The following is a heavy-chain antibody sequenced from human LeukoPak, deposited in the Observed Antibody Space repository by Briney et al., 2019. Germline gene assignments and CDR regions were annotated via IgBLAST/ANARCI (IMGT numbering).Heavy chain of an antibody. CDR1: GFTFSDYY. D-gene: IGHD6-25*01. V-gene: IGHV3-11*01. CDR2: ISSDGSTI. J-gene: IGHJ4*02. Sequence: PGGSLRLSCAASGFTFSDYYMSWIRQAPGKGLEWVSYISSDGSTIYYADSVKGRFTFSRDNAQNSLHLQMNSLRAEDTAVYFCARGDSGYWIRSYYFDYWGQGTLVTVSS. CDR3: ARGDSGYWIRSYYFDY.